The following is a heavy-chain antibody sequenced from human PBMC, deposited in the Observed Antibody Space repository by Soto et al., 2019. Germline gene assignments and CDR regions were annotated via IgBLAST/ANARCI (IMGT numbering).Heavy chain of an antibody. Sequence: QVQLVQSGAEVKKPGASVKVSCKASGYTFTSYYMHWVRQAPGQGLEWMGIINPSGGSTSYAQKFQGRVTMTRDTSTSTVYMELSSLRSEDTAVYYCARDHYGLEVVVSMYYFDYWGQGTLVTVSS. CDR2: INPSGGST. V-gene: IGHV1-46*01. D-gene: IGHD3-22*01. CDR1: GYTFTSYY. J-gene: IGHJ4*02. CDR3: ARDHYGLEVVVSMYYFDY.